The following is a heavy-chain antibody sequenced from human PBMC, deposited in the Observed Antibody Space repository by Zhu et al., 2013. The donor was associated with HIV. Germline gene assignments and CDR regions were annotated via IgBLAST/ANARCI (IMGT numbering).Heavy chain of an antibody. CDR1: GYIFTSYA. J-gene: IGHJ4*02. D-gene: IGHD3-10*01. Sequence: QVQLVQSGAEVKKPGASVKVSCKPSGYIFTSYAMHWVRQAPGQRLEWMGWINAGNGNTKYSQKFQGRVTITRDTSATTAYMEVSSLRSEDTAVYYCARDPMGSVQPYYLDYWGQGTLVTVSS. CDR3: ARDPMGSVQPYYLDY. V-gene: IGHV1-3*01. CDR2: INAGNGNT.